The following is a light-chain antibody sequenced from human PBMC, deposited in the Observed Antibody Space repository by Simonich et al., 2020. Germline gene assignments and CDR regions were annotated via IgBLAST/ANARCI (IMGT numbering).Light chain of an antibody. CDR1: SSDVGSYNL. CDR3: CSYAGSNNFVV. V-gene: IGLV2-23*01. CDR2: EGS. J-gene: IGLJ2*01. Sequence: QSALTQPASVSGSPGKSITISCTGTSSDVGSYNLVSWYQQHPGKAPKLMIYEGSKRPSGVSNLCSGSKSGNTASLTTSGLQAEDEADYYCCSYAGSNNFVVFGGGTKLTVL.